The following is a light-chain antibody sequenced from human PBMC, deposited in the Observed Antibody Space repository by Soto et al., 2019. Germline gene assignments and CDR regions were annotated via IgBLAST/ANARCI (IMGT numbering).Light chain of an antibody. Sequence: DIQMTQSPSTLSSSVGDRVTLTCLASQSISSWLAWYQQKPGKAPKLLSYKASSLESGVPSRFRGSGSGTEFTLTISSLKPDDFETYYCQQYNSYSGTFGQGTKVDI. CDR3: QQYNSYSGT. J-gene: IGKJ1*01. V-gene: IGKV1-5*03. CDR2: KAS. CDR1: QSISSW.